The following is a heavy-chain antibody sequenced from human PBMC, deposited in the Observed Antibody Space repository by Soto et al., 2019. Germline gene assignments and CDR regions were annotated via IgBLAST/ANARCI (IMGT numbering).Heavy chain of an antibody. V-gene: IGHV3-9*01. CDR2: LGRRSGTI. CDR1: GFTFDDFA. CDR3: AKDHYYDSCGFYYEIGYYGLDV. Sequence: EMQLVESGGGLVQPGRSMRLSCVASGFTFDDFAMHWVRQAPGKGLQWVAGLGRRSGTIPYADSVKGRFSIFRDNAQNSLYLQMDSLRPEDTALYYCAKDHYYDSCGFYYEIGYYGLDVWGQGTTVTVSS. D-gene: IGHD3-22*01. J-gene: IGHJ6*02.